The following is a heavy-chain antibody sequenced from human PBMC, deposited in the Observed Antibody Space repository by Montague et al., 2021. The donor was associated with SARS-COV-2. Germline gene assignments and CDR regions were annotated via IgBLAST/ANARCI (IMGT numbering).Heavy chain of an antibody. J-gene: IGHJ4*02. V-gene: IGHV3-48*04. CDR3: ASRAPTRIVLMVYAIGGYFDY. Sequence: SLRLSCAASGFTFSSYSMNWVRQAPGKGLEWVSYISSSGSTIYYADSVKGRFTISRDNAKNSLYLQMNSLRAEDTAVYYCASRAPTRIVLMVYAIGGYFDYWGQGTLVTVSS. CDR1: GFTFSSYS. D-gene: IGHD2-8*01. CDR2: ISSSGSTI.